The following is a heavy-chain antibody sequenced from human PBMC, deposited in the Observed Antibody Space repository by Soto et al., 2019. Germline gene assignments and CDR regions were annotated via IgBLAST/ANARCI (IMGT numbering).Heavy chain of an antibody. CDR2: IWYDGSNK. CDR3: VRDSINDAYYDILTGYYSYYYYMDV. J-gene: IGHJ6*03. CDR1: GFTFSSYG. V-gene: IGHV3-33*01. Sequence: PGGSLRLSCAASGFTFSSYGMHWVRQAPGKGLEWVAVIWYDGSNKYYADSVKGRFTISRDNSKNTLYLQMNSLRAEDTAVYYCVRDSINDAYYDILTGYYSYYYYMDVWGKGTTVTVSS. D-gene: IGHD3-9*01.